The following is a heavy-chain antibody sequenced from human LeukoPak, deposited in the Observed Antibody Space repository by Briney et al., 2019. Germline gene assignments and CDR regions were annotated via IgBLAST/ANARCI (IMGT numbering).Heavy chain of an antibody. Sequence: SETLSLTCAVYGGSFSGYYWSWIRQPPGKGLEWIGEINHSGSTNCNPSLKSRVTISVDTSKNQFSLKLSSVTAADTAVYYCARGSRGQNWNLDYWGQGTLVTVSS. CDR2: INHSGST. V-gene: IGHV4-34*01. J-gene: IGHJ4*02. CDR3: ARGSRGQNWNLDY. CDR1: GGSFSGYY. D-gene: IGHD1-1*01.